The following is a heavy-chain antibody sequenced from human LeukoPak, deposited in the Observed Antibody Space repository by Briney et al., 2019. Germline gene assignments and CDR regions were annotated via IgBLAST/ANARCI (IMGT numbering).Heavy chain of an antibody. J-gene: IGHJ6*02. CDR2: ISATGGST. D-gene: IGHD2-15*01. V-gene: IGHV3-23*01. CDR3: AKPPDCSGGSCYYYGMDV. CDR1: GFTFSNYG. Sequence: PGGSLRLSCAASGFTFSNYGMSWVRQAPGKGLEWVSAISATGGSTYYADSVKGRFIISRDNSKNTLYLQMNSLSAEDTAVYYCAKPPDCSGGSCYYYGMDVWGQGTTVTVSS.